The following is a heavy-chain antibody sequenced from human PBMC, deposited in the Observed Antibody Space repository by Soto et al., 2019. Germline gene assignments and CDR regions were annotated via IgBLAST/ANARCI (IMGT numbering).Heavy chain of an antibody. Sequence: SETLSLTCTVSGGSISSGGYYWSWIRQHPGKGLEWIGYIYYSGSTYYNPSLKSRVTISVDTSKNQFSLKLSSVTAADTAVYYCARVQDLGQWLTSDYMDVWGKGTTVTVSS. CDR3: ARVQDLGQWLTSDYMDV. D-gene: IGHD6-19*01. V-gene: IGHV4-31*03. CDR1: GGSISSGGYY. CDR2: IYYSGST. J-gene: IGHJ6*03.